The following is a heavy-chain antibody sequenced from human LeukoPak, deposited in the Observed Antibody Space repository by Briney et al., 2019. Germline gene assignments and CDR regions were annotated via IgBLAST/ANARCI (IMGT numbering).Heavy chain of an antibody. D-gene: IGHD1-26*01. Sequence: SETLSLTCAVSGGSISSGNWWSWVRQPPGKGLEWIGEIYHSGSTNYNPSLKSRVTISVDKSKNQFSLKLSSVTATDTAVYYCARHPNSGSFFGAVDYWGQGTLVTVSS. V-gene: IGHV4-4*02. CDR3: ARHPNSGSFFGAVDY. J-gene: IGHJ4*02. CDR2: IYHSGST. CDR1: GGSISSGNW.